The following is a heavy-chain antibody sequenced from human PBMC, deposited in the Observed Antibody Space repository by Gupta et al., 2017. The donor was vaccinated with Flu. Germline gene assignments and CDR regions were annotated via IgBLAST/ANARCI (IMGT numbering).Heavy chain of an antibody. CDR3: ARDRGYYGSGSYFRYYYYGMDV. J-gene: IGHJ6*02. Sequence: EVQLVESGGGLVQPGGSLRLSCAASGFTFSSYEMNWVRQAPGKGLEWVSYISSSGSTIYYADSVKGRFTISRDNAKNSLYLQMNSLRAEDTAVYYCARDRGYYGSGSYFRYYYYGMDVWGQGTTVTVSS. V-gene: IGHV3-48*03. CDR1: GFTFSSYE. D-gene: IGHD3-10*01. CDR2: ISSSGSTI.